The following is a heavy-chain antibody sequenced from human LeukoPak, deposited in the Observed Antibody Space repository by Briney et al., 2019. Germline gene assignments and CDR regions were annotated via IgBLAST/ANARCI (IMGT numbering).Heavy chain of an antibody. CDR1: GGSCSGYY. CDR3: ARGGVRQWLVNYFQH. V-gene: IGHV4-34*01. Sequence: SETLSLTCAVYGGSCSGYYWSWIRQPPGQGLEWIGEINHSGSTNYNPSLKSRLTISVDTSKNQFSLKLTSVTAADTAVYYCARGGVRQWLVNYFQHWGQGTLVTVSS. D-gene: IGHD6-19*01. CDR2: INHSGST. J-gene: IGHJ1*01.